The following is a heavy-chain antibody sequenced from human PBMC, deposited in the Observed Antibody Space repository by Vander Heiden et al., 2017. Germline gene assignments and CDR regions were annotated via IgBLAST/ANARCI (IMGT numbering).Heavy chain of an antibody. D-gene: IGHD2-15*01. CDR2: INHMGST. V-gene: IGHV4-34*01. Sequence: QVHLQQWGTGLLKPSETLSLTCAAYGGSLCGYYWSWIRQPPGKGLEWIGEINHMGSTNYNPSLKSRVTISVDTSKNQFSLKLSSVTAADTAVYYCARVQYGGNEWFDPWGQGTLVTVSS. CDR1: GGSLCGYY. CDR3: ARVQYGGNEWFDP. J-gene: IGHJ5*02.